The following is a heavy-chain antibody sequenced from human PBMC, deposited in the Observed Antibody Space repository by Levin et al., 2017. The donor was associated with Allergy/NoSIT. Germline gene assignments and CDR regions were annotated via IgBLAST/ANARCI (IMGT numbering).Heavy chain of an antibody. CDR1: GGSISSYY. CDR3: ARVGGHYDSSGYGILAFDP. V-gene: IGHV4-59*01. Sequence: SETLSLTCTVSGGSISSYYWSWIRQPPGKGLEWIGYIYYSGSTNYNPSLKSRVTISVDTSKNQFSLKLSSVTAADTAVYYCARVGGHYDSSGYGILAFDPWGQGTLVTVSS. CDR2: IYYSGST. J-gene: IGHJ5*02. D-gene: IGHD3-22*01.